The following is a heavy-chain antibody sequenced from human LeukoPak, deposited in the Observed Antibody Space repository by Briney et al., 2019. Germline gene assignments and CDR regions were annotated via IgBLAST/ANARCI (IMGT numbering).Heavy chain of an antibody. D-gene: IGHD3-22*01. J-gene: IGHJ4*02. CDR3: ARDLYRIVVVPHYFDY. Sequence: PGGSLRVSCAASGCTFSSYWMSWVRQAPGKGLEWVANIKQDGSEKYYVDSVKGRFTISRDNAKNSLYLQMNSLRAEDTAVYYCARDLYRIVVVPHYFDYWGQGTLVTVSS. V-gene: IGHV3-7*01. CDR1: GCTFSSYW. CDR2: IKQDGSEK.